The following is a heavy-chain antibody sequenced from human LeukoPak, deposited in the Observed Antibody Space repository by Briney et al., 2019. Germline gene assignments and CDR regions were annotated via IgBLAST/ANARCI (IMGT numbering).Heavy chain of an antibody. D-gene: IGHD2-15*01. J-gene: IGHJ6*03. CDR2: INHSGST. CDR1: GGSFSGYY. V-gene: IGHV4-34*01. CDR3: ARDARYCSGGSCYSNYYYYYMDV. Sequence: PSETLSLTCAVYGGSFSGYYWSWIRQPPGKGLEWIGEINHSGSTNYNPSLKSRVTISVDTSKNQFSLKQSSVTAADTAVYYCARDARYCSGGSCYSNYYYYYMDVWGKGTTVTVSS.